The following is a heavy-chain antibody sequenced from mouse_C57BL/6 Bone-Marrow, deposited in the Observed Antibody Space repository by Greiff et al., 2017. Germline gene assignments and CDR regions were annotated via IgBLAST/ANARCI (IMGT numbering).Heavy chain of an antibody. V-gene: IGHV1-53*01. D-gene: IGHD2-1*01. CDR2: INPSNGGT. J-gene: IGHJ2*01. CDR3: ARERIYYGNHDY. Sequence: QVQLQQPGTELVKPGASVKLSCKASGYTFTSYWMHWVKQRPGQGLEWIGNINPSNGGTNYNEKFKSKATLTVDKSSSTAYMQLSSLTSEDSAVYDCARERIYYGNHDYWGQGTTLTVSS. CDR1: GYTFTSYW.